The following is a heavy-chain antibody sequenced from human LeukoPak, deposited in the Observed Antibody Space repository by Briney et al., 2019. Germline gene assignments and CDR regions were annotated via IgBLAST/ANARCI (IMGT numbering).Heavy chain of an antibody. J-gene: IGHJ6*03. CDR2: IDHTGTT. CDR1: DDSITIYY. Sequence: SEILSLTCSVSDDSITIYYWTWIRQPPGKGLEWIGYIDHTGTTNYNPSLNSRVTISRDTSKNHFSLQLSSVTAADTAVYFCARGRVSSSTWHSTYYYYFYMDVWGKGTTVTVSS. CDR3: ARGRVSSSTWHSTYYYYFYMDV. D-gene: IGHD4-11*01. V-gene: IGHV4-59*01.